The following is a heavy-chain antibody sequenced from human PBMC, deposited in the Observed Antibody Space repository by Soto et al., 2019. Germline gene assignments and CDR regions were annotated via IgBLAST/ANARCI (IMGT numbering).Heavy chain of an antibody. V-gene: IGHV4-34*01. J-gene: IGHJ6*02. CDR3: ARGGGCSSTSCYYYYYGMDV. Sequence: KTSETLSLTCAVYSGSFSGYYYSWIRQSPGKGLEWIGEITHGGSTTYSPSLKSRVTMSLDTSKNQFSLKLSSVTAADTAVYYCARGGGCSSTSCYYYYYGMDVWGQGTTVTVSS. CDR2: ITHGGST. CDR1: SGSFSGYY. D-gene: IGHD2-2*01.